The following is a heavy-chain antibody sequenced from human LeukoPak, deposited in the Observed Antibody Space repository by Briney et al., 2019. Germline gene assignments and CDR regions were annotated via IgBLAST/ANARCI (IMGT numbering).Heavy chain of an antibody. CDR1: GFTFSTFG. V-gene: IGHV3-30*02. CDR3: AKGYYCDIVSGYSSLDS. D-gene: IGHD3-9*01. Sequence: GGSLRLSCAASGFAASGFTFSTFGMHWVRQAPGKGLEWVAFIRYDGSNKYYADSVKGRFTISIDDSKNTLYLQMKSLRAEDTAAYYCAKGYYCDIVSGYSSLDSWGQGTLVTVSS. J-gene: IGHJ4*02. CDR2: IRYDGSNK.